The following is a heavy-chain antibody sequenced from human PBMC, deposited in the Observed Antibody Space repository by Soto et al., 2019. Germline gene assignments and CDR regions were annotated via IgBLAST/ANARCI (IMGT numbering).Heavy chain of an antibody. CDR2: MYFSGST. CDR3: ARHFGYCSGGSCYPELYYFDY. J-gene: IGHJ4*02. CDR1: GGSISSYY. V-gene: IGHV4-59*08. Sequence: PSETLSLTCTVSGGSISSYYWSWIRQPPGKGLEWIGYMYFSGSTNYNPSLKSRVTISVDTSKNQFSLKLSSVTAADTAVYYCARHFGYCSGGSCYPELYYFDYWGQGTLVTVSS. D-gene: IGHD2-15*01.